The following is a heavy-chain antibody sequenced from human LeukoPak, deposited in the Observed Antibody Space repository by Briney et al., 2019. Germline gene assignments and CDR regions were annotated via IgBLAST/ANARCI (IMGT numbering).Heavy chain of an antibody. CDR1: GGSISSNSYY. CDR3: ATRSELYSYYYMDV. D-gene: IGHD1-26*01. V-gene: IGHV4-39*01. Sequence: PSETLSLTCTVSGGSISSNSYYWGWIRQPPGKGLEGIGTIYYSGSTYYNPSLKSRVTISVDTSKNQFSLKLSSVTAADTAVYYCATRSELYSYYYMDVWGKGTTVTISS. CDR2: IYYSGST. J-gene: IGHJ6*03.